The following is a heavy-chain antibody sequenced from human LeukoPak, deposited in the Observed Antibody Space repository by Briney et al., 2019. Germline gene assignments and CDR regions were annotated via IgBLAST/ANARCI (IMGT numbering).Heavy chain of an antibody. CDR2: ISYSGGT. Sequence: SETLSLTCTVSGGSITSKSYSWGWIRQPPGKGLERIGSISYSGGTYYNPSLKSRVTISLDTSKTQFSLKLTSVTAADTAVYSCAGAPYYYDGSGYYLFNYWGQGTLVTVSS. D-gene: IGHD3-22*01. V-gene: IGHV4-39*01. J-gene: IGHJ4*02. CDR1: GGSITSKSYS. CDR3: AGAPYYYDGSGYYLFNY.